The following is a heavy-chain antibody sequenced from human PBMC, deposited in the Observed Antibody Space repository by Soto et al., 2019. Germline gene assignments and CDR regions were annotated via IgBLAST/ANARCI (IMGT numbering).Heavy chain of an antibody. J-gene: IGHJ6*02. CDR1: EFPFSTYW. V-gene: IGHV3-7*01. Sequence: LGLSCAASEFPFSTYWMAWVRQAPGKGLEWVANINQDGSDKYYVDSVKGRFRISRDNAKNYVFLQMNSLRVEDTAVYYCARDDEIRGRHSRMYVWAQRITVTGSS. CDR3: ARDDEIRGRHSRMYV. CDR2: INQDGSDK. D-gene: IGHD3-10*01.